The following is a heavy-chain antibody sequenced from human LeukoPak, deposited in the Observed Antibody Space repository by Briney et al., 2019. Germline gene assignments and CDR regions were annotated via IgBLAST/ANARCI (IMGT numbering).Heavy chain of an antibody. CDR3: ARDGHRRYYYDSSGYYRGDY. V-gene: IGHV1-18*01. J-gene: IGHJ4*02. CDR1: GYTFNNYG. CDR2: ISGYNGNA. D-gene: IGHD3-22*01. Sequence: ASVKVSCKTSGYTFNNYGISWVRQAPGQGLEWMGWISGYNGNAKYAQKVQGRVTMTTDISTSTAYMELRSLRSDDTAVYYCARDGHRRYYYDSSGYYRGDYWGQGTLVTVSS.